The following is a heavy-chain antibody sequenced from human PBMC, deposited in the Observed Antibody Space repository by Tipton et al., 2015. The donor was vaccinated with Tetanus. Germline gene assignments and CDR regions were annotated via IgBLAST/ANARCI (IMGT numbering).Heavy chain of an antibody. Sequence: TLSLTCAVYGGSFSGYYWSWIRQPPGKGLEWIGEIHPSGSINYNPSLKSRVTILVDTSENQFSLKLSSVTAADTAVYYCARVKHSDWSDYYYYGMDVWGQGTTVTVSS. CDR1: GGSFSGYY. D-gene: IGHD6-19*01. CDR3: ARVKHSDWSDYYYYGMDV. CDR2: IHPSGSI. V-gene: IGHV4-34*01. J-gene: IGHJ6*02.